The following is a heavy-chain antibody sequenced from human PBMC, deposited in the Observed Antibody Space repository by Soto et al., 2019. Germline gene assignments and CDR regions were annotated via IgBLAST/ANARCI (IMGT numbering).Heavy chain of an antibody. CDR3: ARREAAGGTNFDY. Sequence: PSETLSLTCTVSGGSISSYYWSWIRQPPGKGLEWMGYIYHSGSTNYNPSLKSRVTISVDTSKNQFSLKLSSVTAADPAGSYCARREAAGGTNFDYWGRGTLVTVSS. V-gene: IGHV4-59*01. D-gene: IGHD1-7*01. CDR2: IYHSGST. J-gene: IGHJ4*02. CDR1: GGSISSYY.